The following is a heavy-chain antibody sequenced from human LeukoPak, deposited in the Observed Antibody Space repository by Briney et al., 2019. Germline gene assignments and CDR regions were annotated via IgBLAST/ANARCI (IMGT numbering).Heavy chain of an antibody. D-gene: IGHD5-18*01. CDR2: ISAYNGNT. Sequence: GASVKVSCKAAGYTFTSYGISWVRQAPGQGLEWMGWISAYNGNTDYAQTLQGRVTMTTDTSTSTAYMELRSLRSDDTAVYYCARGAYRYDFLFDHWGQGTLVTVSS. V-gene: IGHV1-18*01. J-gene: IGHJ4*02. CDR1: GYTFTSYG. CDR3: ARGAYRYDFLFDH.